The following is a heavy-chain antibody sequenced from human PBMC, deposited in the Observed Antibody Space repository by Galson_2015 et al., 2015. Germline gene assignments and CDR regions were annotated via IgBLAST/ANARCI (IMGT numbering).Heavy chain of an antibody. J-gene: IGHJ4*02. Sequence: LRLSCAASGFTFSSYALSWVRQAPGKGLEWVSAISGSGGSTYYADSVKGRFTISRDNSKNTLYLQMNSLRAEDTAVYYCAKGLRFLEWLSVFDYWGQGTLVTVSS. CDR2: ISGSGGST. D-gene: IGHD3-3*01. CDR3: AKGLRFLEWLSVFDY. V-gene: IGHV3-23*01. CDR1: GFTFSSYA.